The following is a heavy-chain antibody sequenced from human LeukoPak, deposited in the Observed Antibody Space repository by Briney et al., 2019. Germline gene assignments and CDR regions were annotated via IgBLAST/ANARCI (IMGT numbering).Heavy chain of an antibody. CDR1: GFTFSSYA. CDR3: AEDTSERGTVTSPCDY. D-gene: IGHD4-11*01. Sequence: GGSLRLSCAASGFTFSSYAMSWARQPPGKGLEWVSAISGSGASTYYADSVKGRFTISRDNSKNTLYLQMNSLRAEDTAVYYCAEDTSERGTVTSPCDYWGQGTLVTVSS. CDR2: ISGSGAST. V-gene: IGHV3-23*01. J-gene: IGHJ4*02.